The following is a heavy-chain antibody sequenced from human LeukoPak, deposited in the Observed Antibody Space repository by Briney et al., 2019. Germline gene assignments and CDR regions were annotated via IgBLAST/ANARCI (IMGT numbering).Heavy chain of an antibody. CDR3: AKDLPTVNTWIYFDY. D-gene: IGHD4-17*01. V-gene: IGHV3-23*01. Sequence: GGSLRLSCAASGFTFSTYALSWVRQAPGKGLDGVSSISGNGGSAYYTDSVKGRFTISRDNYKNTLYLQMNSLRAEDTAVYYCAKDLPTVNTWIYFDYWGQGTLVTVSS. CDR2: ISGNGGSA. J-gene: IGHJ4*02. CDR1: GFTFSTYA.